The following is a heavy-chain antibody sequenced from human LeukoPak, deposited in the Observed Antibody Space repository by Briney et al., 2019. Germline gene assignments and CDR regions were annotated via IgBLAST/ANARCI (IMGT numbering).Heavy chain of an antibody. D-gene: IGHD1-26*01. J-gene: IGHJ4*02. Sequence: SETLSLTCSVSGGSISTAYWSWIRQPPGKGLEWIGYIYYSGSTNYNPSLKSRVTISVDTSKNQFSLKLSSVTAADTAVYYCARVSGGATDFDYWGQGTLVTVSS. CDR1: GGSISTAY. CDR2: IYYSGST. CDR3: ARVSGGATDFDY. V-gene: IGHV4-59*01.